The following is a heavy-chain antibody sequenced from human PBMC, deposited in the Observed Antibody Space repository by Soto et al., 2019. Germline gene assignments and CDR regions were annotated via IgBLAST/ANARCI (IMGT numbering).Heavy chain of an antibody. CDR3: GGGVMPYYYYYGMDV. CDR2: ISYDGSNK. D-gene: IGHD3-16*01. CDR1: GFTFSSYA. Sequence: GGSLRLSCAASGFTFSSYAMHWVRQAPGKGLEWVAVISYDGSNKYYADSVKGRFTISRDNSKNTLYLQMNSLRAEDTAVYYCGGGVMPYYYYYGMDVWGQGTTVTVSS. V-gene: IGHV3-30-3*01. J-gene: IGHJ6*02.